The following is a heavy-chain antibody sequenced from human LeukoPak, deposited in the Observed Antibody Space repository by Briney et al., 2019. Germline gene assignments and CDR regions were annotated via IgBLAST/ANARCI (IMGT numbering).Heavy chain of an antibody. CDR1: GYTFTSYY. V-gene: IGHV1-46*01. Sequence: ASVKVSCKASGYTFTSYYMHWVRQAPGQGLEWMGIINPSGDSTSYAQKFQGRVTMTRGTSTSTVYMELSSLRSEDTAVYYCARGPARTVVVAATVDYFDYWGQGTLVTVSS. CDR2: INPSGDST. CDR3: ARGPARTVVVAATVDYFDY. D-gene: IGHD2-15*01. J-gene: IGHJ4*02.